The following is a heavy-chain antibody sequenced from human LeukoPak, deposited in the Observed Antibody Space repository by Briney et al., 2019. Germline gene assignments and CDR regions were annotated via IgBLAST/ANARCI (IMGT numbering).Heavy chain of an antibody. J-gene: IGHJ4*02. V-gene: IGHV1-46*01. CDR1: GYTFTGYY. D-gene: IGHD5-18*01. CDR2: INPSGGST. Sequence: GASVKVSCKASGYTFTGYYMHWVRQAPGQGLEWMGIINPSGGSTSYAQKFQGRVTMTRDTSTSTVYMELSSLRSEDTAVYYCARVTAVDTAMAYFDYWGQGTLVTVSS. CDR3: ARVTAVDTAMAYFDY.